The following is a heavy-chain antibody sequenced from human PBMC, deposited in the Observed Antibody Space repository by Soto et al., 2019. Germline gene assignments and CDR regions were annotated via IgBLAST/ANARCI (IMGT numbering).Heavy chain of an antibody. CDR3: ASLRNIVVVVAARY. V-gene: IGHV3-23*01. Sequence: GGSLRLSCAASGFTFSSYAMSWVRQAPGKGLEWVSAISGSGGSTYYADSVKGRFTISRDNSKNTLYLQMNSLRAEDTAVYYCASLRNIVVVVAARYWRQGTLVTVSS. CDR2: ISGSGGST. D-gene: IGHD2-15*01. J-gene: IGHJ4*02. CDR1: GFTFSSYA.